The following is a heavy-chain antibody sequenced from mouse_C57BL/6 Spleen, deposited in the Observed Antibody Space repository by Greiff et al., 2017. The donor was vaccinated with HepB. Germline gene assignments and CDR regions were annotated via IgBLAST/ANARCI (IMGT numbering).Heavy chain of an antibody. Sequence: EVMLVESGGGLVKPGGSLKLSCAASGFTFSDYGMHWVRQAPEKGLEWVAYISSGSSTIYYADTVKGRFTISRDNAKNTLFLQMTSLRSEDTAMYYCARPYHSNYVWYFDVWGTGTTVTVSS. J-gene: IGHJ1*03. CDR2: ISSGSSTI. CDR1: GFTFSDYG. CDR3: ARPYHSNYVWYFDV. V-gene: IGHV5-17*01. D-gene: IGHD2-5*01.